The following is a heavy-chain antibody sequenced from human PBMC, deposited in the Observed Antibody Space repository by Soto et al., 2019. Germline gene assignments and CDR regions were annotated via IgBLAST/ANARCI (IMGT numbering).Heavy chain of an antibody. Sequence: QMQLQASGPGLVKPSETLSLTCNVSGASVSHGYWSWIRQPPGKGLEWIGFMYFGGSFNYNPSLTCRATIAVETSKHQCSRKLTAVTASSTAVYYCARSYYDSTGFAVDPWGQGTLVTVSS. CDR3: ARSYYDSTGFAVDP. J-gene: IGHJ5*02. CDR2: MYFGGSF. D-gene: IGHD3-22*01. CDR1: GASVSHGY. V-gene: IGHV4-59*02.